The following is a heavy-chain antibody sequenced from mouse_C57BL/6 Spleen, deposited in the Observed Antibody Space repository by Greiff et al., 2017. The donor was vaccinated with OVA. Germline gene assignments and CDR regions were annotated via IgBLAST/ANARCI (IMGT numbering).Heavy chain of an antibody. CDR2: ISSGGDYI. Sequence: EVKVEESGEGLVKPGGSLKLSCAASGFTFSSYAMSWVRQTPEKRLEWVAYISSGGDYIYYADTVKGRFTISRDNARNTLYLQMSSLKSEDTAMYYCTRGSYGSSYDYFDYWGQGTTLTVSS. J-gene: IGHJ2*01. D-gene: IGHD1-1*01. CDR3: TRGSYGSSYDYFDY. CDR1: GFTFSSYA. V-gene: IGHV5S21*01.